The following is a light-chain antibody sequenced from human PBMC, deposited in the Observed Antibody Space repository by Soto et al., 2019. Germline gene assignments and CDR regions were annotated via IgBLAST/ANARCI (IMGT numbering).Light chain of an antibody. CDR3: HQYGTAPRT. CDR1: QSVAANY. Sequence: EIVLPQSPGTLSLSPGERTTLSCRASQSVAANYLAWYQQKRGQAPRLLIYGASSRATGIPDRFSGSGSGTDFTLTISRLEPEDFSVYYCHQYGTAPRTFGPGTKVDIK. CDR2: GAS. J-gene: IGKJ3*01. V-gene: IGKV3-20*01.